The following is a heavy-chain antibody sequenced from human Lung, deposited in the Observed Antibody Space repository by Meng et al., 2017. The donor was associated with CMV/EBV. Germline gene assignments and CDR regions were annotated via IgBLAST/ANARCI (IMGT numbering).Heavy chain of an antibody. CDR2: IKPHGGGT. J-gene: IGHJ6*02. Sequence: ASXXVSXQASGYAFNTYYIHWSRMDPGQGLEWVGIIKPHGGGTTNAQRFQGRGTITRDTSTRTVYMQLNSLRSEDTAVYYCARRKFDICTDDSLSKDHNYGLDVWXQGNXVTGAS. V-gene: IGHV1-46*02. CDR1: GYAFNTYY. D-gene: IGHD2-8*01. CDR3: ARRKFDICTDDSLSKDHNYGLDV.